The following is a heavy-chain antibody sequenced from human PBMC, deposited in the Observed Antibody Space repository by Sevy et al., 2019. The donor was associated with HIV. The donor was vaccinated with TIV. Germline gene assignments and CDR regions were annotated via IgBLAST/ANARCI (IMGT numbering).Heavy chain of an antibody. D-gene: IGHD3-9*01. J-gene: IGHJ4*02. CDR2: INPSGGST. CDR1: GYTFTSYY. CDR3: ARDSDNYDILTGYYPFDY. Sequence: ASVKVSCKASGYTFTSYYMHWERQAPGRGLEWMGIINPSGGSTSYAQKFQGRVTMTRDTSTSTVYMELSNLRSEDTAVYYCARDSDNYDILTGYYPFDYWGQGTLVTVSS. V-gene: IGHV1-46*01.